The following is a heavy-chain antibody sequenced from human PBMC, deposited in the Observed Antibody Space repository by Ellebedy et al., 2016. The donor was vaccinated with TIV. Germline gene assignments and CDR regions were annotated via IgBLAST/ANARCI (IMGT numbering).Heavy chain of an antibody. Sequence: ASVKVSCXASGYTFTTYDINWVRQATGQGLEWMGWMNPNSGNSAYAQKFQGRVTMTRNTSVTTAYMELSSLRSDDTAVYFCARRPGGYFDGSGYQVGYDYGLDVWGQGTTVTVTS. D-gene: IGHD3-22*01. CDR1: GYTFTTYD. J-gene: IGHJ6*02. CDR3: ARRPGGYFDGSGYQVGYDYGLDV. CDR2: MNPNSGNS. V-gene: IGHV1-8*01.